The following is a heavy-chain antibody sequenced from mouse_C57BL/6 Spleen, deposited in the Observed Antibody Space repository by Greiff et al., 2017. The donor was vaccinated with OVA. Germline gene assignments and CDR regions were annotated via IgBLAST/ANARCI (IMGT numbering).Heavy chain of an antibody. J-gene: IGHJ4*01. CDR3: ARFKVTPYYAMDY. CDR2: IYPSDSET. Sequence: QVQLKQPGAELVRPGSSVKLSCKASGYTFTSYWMDWVKQRPGQGLEWIGNIYPSDSETHYNQKFKDKATLTVDKSSSTAYMQLSSLTSEDSAVYYCARFKVTPYYAMDYWGQGTSVTVSS. D-gene: IGHD2-2*01. V-gene: IGHV1-61*01. CDR1: GYTFTSYW.